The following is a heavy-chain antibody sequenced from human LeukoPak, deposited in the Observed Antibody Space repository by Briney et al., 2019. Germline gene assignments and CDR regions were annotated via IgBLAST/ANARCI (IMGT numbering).Heavy chain of an antibody. CDR1: GFTFSDYY. CDR3: TRVGSSGSVDY. V-gene: IGHV3-11*06. J-gene: IGHJ4*02. Sequence: GGSLRLSCAASGFTFSDYYMTWIRQAPGRGLEWISYINGSSSDTNYVDSVKGRFTISRDNAKNSLYLQMNSLRAEDTAVYYCTRVGSSGSVDYWGQGTLVTVSS. CDR2: INGSSSDT. D-gene: IGHD1-1*01.